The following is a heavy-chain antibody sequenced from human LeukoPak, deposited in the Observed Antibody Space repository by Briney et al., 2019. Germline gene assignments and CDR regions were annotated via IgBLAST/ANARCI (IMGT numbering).Heavy chain of an antibody. D-gene: IGHD3-16*01. V-gene: IGHV4-59*01. Sequence: PSETLSLTCTVSGGSISSYYWSWIRQPPGKGLEWIGYIYYSGSTNYNPSLKSRVTISVDTSKNQFSLKLSSVTAADTAVYYCASGGLYFDYWGQGTLVTVSS. CDR3: ASGGLYFDY. J-gene: IGHJ4*02. CDR1: GGSISSYY. CDR2: IYYSGST.